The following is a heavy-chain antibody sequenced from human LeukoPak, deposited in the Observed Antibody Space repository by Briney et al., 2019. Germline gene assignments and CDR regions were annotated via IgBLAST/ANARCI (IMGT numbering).Heavy chain of an antibody. Sequence: GGSLRLSCAASGFTFSNSAMYWVRQAPGKGLEWVSSISGTGAHTYHADSVKGRFTISRDNSKNTLYLQMNSLRADDTAVYYCAKRGIAAAASFDYWGQGTLVTVSS. CDR1: GFTFSNSA. J-gene: IGHJ4*02. CDR3: AKRGIAAAASFDY. V-gene: IGHV3-23*01. D-gene: IGHD6-13*01. CDR2: ISGTGAHT.